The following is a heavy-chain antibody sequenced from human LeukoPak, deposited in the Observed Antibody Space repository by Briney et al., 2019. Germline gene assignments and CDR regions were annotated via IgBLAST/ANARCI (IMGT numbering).Heavy chain of an antibody. J-gene: IGHJ4*02. CDR3: VGTFTVFGVVSTIE. V-gene: IGHV3-23*01. CDR1: GFTFKLYT. CDR2: INFSGDNRGDNT. D-gene: IGHD3-3*01. Sequence: GGSLRLSCAAFGFTFKLYTMNWVRQAPGQGLKWVSSINFSGDNRGDNTYYADSVRGRFSISRDNSQNTVFLQMNNLRVDDTAAYYCVGTFTVFGVVSTIEWGQGTLVTVSS.